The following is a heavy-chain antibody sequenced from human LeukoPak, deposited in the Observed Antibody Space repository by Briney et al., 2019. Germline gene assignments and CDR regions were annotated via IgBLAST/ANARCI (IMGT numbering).Heavy chain of an antibody. Sequence: GGSLRLSCAASGFTFSSYEMNWVRQAPGKGLEWVSYISSSGSTTYYADSVKGRFTISRDNAKNSLYLQMNGLRAEDTAVYYCARDPYYGDYVVWGQGTLVTVSS. D-gene: IGHD4-17*01. CDR1: GFTFSSYE. CDR3: ARDPYYGDYVV. J-gene: IGHJ4*02. CDR2: ISSSGSTT. V-gene: IGHV3-48*03.